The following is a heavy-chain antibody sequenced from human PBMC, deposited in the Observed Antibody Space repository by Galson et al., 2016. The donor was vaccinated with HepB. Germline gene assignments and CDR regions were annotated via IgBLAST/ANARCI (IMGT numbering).Heavy chain of an antibody. Sequence: SLRLSCAASGFTFSSYWMTWVRQAPGKGLEWVANIKPDGSEKYSVDSVKGRFTISRDNVKNSLYLQMNSLRVEDTAVYYCGGGTTWLAGVWGHGTLVAVSS. J-gene: IGHJ4*01. D-gene: IGHD5-12*01. V-gene: IGHV3-7*04. CDR2: IKPDGSEK. CDR3: GGGTTWLAGV. CDR1: GFTFSSYW.